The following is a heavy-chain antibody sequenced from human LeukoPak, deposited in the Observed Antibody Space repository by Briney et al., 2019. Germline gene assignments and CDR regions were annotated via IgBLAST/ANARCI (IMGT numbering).Heavy chain of an antibody. J-gene: IGHJ4*02. CDR3: AKDRRGSCNAGSCYCCDY. CDR2: IRFDGSDE. D-gene: IGHD2-15*01. V-gene: IGHV3-30*02. Sequence: GGSLRLSCTASEFTFNSYGMHWVRQAPGKGLEWVAFIRFDGSDEHYGDSVKGRFTISRDNSKNTLYLQMNSLRAEDTAVYYCAKDRRGSCNAGSCYCCDYWGRGALVTVSS. CDR1: EFTFNSYG.